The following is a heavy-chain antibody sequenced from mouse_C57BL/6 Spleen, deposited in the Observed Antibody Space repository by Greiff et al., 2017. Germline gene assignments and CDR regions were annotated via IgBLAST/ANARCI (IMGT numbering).Heavy chain of an antibody. CDR3: ARYRVYDGYYVYAMDY. J-gene: IGHJ4*01. CDR1: GFTFTDYY. CDR2: IRNKANGYTT. D-gene: IGHD2-3*01. Sequence: EVQRVESGGGLVQPGGSLSLSCAASGFTFTDYYMSWVRQPPGKALEWLGFIRNKANGYTTEYSASVKGRFTISRDNSQSILYLQMNALRAEDSATSYCARYRVYDGYYVYAMDYWGQGTSVTVSS. V-gene: IGHV7-3*01.